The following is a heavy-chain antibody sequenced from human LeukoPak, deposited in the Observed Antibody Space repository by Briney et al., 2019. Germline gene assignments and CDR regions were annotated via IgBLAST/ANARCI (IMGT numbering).Heavy chain of an antibody. J-gene: IGHJ3*02. CDR3: ARESTIPSSRNDAFDI. Sequence: ASVKVSCKVSGGTFSSYAISWVRQAPGQGLECMGGIIPIFGTANYAQKFQGRVTITTDESTSTAYMELSSLRSADTALYYCARESTIPSSRNDAFDIWGQGTMVTVSS. V-gene: IGHV1-69*05. D-gene: IGHD6-19*01. CDR1: GGTFSSYA. CDR2: IIPIFGTA.